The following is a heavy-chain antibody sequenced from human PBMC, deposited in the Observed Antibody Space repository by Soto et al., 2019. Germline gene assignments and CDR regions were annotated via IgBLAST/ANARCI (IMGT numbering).Heavy chain of an antibody. CDR2: IYYSGST. Sequence: SETLSLTCTVSGGSISGGDYYWSWIRQPPGKGLEWIGYIYYSGSTYYNPSLKSRVTISGDTAKNPFSLKLSSVTAADTAVYYCARVGDFWSGSKNYNWFDPWGQGTLVTVSS. D-gene: IGHD3-3*01. CDR3: ARVGDFWSGSKNYNWFDP. CDR1: GGSISGGDYY. V-gene: IGHV4-30-4*01. J-gene: IGHJ5*02.